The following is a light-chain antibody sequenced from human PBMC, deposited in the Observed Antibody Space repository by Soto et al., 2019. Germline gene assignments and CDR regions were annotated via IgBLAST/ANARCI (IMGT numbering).Light chain of an antibody. CDR3: QQYEGYWT. CDR1: QSINSW. Sequence: DIQMTQSPSTLSASVGDRVTITCRASQSINSWLAWYQQKPGQAPKLLIYKASILESGVSSRFSGSGSGTEFTLTISSLQPDDFATYYCQQYEGYWTFGQGTKVEIK. J-gene: IGKJ1*01. V-gene: IGKV1-5*03. CDR2: KAS.